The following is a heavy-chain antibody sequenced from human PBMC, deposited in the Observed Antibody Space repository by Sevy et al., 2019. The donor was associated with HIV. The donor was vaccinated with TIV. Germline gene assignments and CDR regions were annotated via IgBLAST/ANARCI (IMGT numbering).Heavy chain of an antibody. V-gene: IGHV3-23*01. CDR3: AGGDTTMITDLDY. CDR1: GLTLTTTG. D-gene: IGHD3-16*01. J-gene: IGHJ4*02. CDR2: VTSDGTT. Sequence: GSLRLSCAASGLTLTTTGMSWVRQAPGKGLEWVAGVTSDGTTYYADSVRDRFTVSRDNSKNTLYLQLNSLRADDTAVFYCAGGDTTMITDLDYWGQGILVTVSS.